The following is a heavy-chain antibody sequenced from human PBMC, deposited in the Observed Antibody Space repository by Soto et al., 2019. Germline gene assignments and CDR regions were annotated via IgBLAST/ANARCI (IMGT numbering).Heavy chain of an antibody. V-gene: IGHV1-18*04. CDR1: GYNFPNYH. D-gene: IGHD3-3*01. Sequence: GASVKVSCKASGYNFPNYHIHWLRQPPGQGLEWMGWIRSYTGKTYYQHTANTEYVQKLQGRVSLTTDTFTTTAYMELSRLRSYHTAVHYCARKALGVGCLSYYGMDVWGPGTTVTVSS. CDR3: ARKALGVGCLSYYGMDV. J-gene: IGHJ6*02. CDR2: IRSYTGKTYYQHTANT.